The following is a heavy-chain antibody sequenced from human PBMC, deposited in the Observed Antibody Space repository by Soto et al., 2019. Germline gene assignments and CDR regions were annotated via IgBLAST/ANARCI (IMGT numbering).Heavy chain of an antibody. CDR2: MWSNGVSK. V-gene: IGHV3-33*01. Sequence: GSLRLSCAASGFIFNNFGMHWVRQAPGKGLEWVAVMWSNGVSKSNTDSVKGRITISRDSSKNTLYLELNTLTVEDTALYFCARGKGSRNTGDSFDYWGPGTLVTVSS. D-gene: IGHD3-10*01. J-gene: IGHJ4*02. CDR1: GFIFNNFG. CDR3: ARGKGSRNTGDSFDY.